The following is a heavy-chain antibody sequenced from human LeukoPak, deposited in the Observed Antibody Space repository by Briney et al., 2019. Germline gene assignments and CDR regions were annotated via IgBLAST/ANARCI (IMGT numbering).Heavy chain of an antibody. J-gene: IGHJ5*02. V-gene: IGHV1-8*01. Sequence: ASVKVSCKASGYTFTSYDINWVRQATGQGLEWMGWMNPNSGNTGYAQKFQGRVTMTRNTSISTAYMELSGLRSEDTAVYYCARALDRIAAAGFDPWGQGTLVTVSS. D-gene: IGHD6-13*01. CDR3: ARALDRIAAAGFDP. CDR2: MNPNSGNT. CDR1: GYTFTSYD.